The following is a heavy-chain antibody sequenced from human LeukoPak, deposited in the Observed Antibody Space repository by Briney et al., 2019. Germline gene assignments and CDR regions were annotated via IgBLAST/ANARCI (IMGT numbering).Heavy chain of an antibody. CDR2: IDRSGTYT. J-gene: IGHJ4*02. D-gene: IGHD4-17*01. CDR1: RFTVSDYY. CDR3: TRDLTVRPIFTDY. Sequence: GGSLRLSCAASRFTVSDYYMNWIRQAPGKGLEWVSYIDRSGTYTNYADSVKGRFTISRDNAKNSLYLQMNSLRAEDTAVYYCTRDLTVRPIFTDYWGQGTLVTVSS. V-gene: IGHV3-11*06.